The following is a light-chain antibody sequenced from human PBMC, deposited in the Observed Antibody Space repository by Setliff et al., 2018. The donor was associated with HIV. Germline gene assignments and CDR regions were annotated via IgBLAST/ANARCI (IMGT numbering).Light chain of an antibody. V-gene: IGLV2-14*01. CDR3: SSYPSSSTRV. Sequence: QSVLAQPASVSGSPGQSITISCTGSSGDVGGYNYVSWYQQHPGKAPKLMIYEVRNRPSGVSSRFSGSKSGNTASLTISGLQAEDEADYYCSSYPSSSTRVFGTGTKVTVL. J-gene: IGLJ1*01. CDR2: EVR. CDR1: SGDVGGYNY.